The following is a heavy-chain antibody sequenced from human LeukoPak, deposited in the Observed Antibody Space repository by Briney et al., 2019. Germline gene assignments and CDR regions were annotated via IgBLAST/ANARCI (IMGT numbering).Heavy chain of an antibody. CDR2: ISYDGSNK. V-gene: IGHV3-30*03. D-gene: IGHD4-11*01. CDR1: GFTFSSYG. Sequence: GGSLRLSCAASGFTFSSYGMHWVRQAPGKGLEWVAVISYDGSNKYYADSVKGRFTISRDNSKNTLYLQMDSLRAEDTAVYYCARDTPNDYSKGGAFDIWGQGTMVTVSS. J-gene: IGHJ3*02. CDR3: ARDTPNDYSKGGAFDI.